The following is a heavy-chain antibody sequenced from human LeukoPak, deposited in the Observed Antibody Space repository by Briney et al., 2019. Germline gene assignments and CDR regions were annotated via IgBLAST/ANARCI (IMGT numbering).Heavy chain of an antibody. J-gene: IGHJ4*02. CDR2: MNPSSGNT. CDR3: ARVLGSGPTTSFDY. CDR1: GYTFTSYD. V-gene: IGHV1-8*01. Sequence: GASVKVSCKASGYTFTSYDINWVRQATGQGLEWMGWMNPSSGNTGYAQKFQGRVTMTRNTSISTAYMELSSLRSEDTAVYYCARVLGSGPTTSFDYWGQGTLVTVSS. D-gene: IGHD2-15*01.